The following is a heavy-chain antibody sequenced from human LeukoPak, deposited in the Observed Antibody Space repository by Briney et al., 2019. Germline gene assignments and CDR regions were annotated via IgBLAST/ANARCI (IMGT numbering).Heavy chain of an antibody. D-gene: IGHD3-22*01. Sequence: GESLKISCKGSGYSFTSYWIGWVRQMPGKGLEWMGIIYPGDSDTRYSPSFQGQVTISADKSISTAYLQWSSLKASDTAMYYRARTYYYDSSGYNGPLYYFDYWGQGTLVTVSS. V-gene: IGHV5-51*01. CDR3: ARTYYYDSSGYNGPLYYFDY. CDR2: IYPGDSDT. J-gene: IGHJ4*02. CDR1: GYSFTSYW.